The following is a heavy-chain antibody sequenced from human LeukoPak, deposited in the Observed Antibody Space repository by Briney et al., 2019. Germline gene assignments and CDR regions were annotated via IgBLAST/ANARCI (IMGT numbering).Heavy chain of an antibody. V-gene: IGHV4-59*01. CDR2: ISYSGYT. J-gene: IGHJ4*02. D-gene: IGHD1-7*01. Sequence: SETLSLTCTVSGGSISGYYWSWIRQPPGKGLEWLGYISYSGYTEYNPSLKSRVTISVDTSRNQFSLRLSSVTAADTAVYYCARHIGGTTYDSWGQGTLVIVSS. CDR3: ARHIGGTTYDS. CDR1: GGSISGYY.